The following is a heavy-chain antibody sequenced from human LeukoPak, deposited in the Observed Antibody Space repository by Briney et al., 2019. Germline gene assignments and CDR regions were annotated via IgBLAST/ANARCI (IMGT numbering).Heavy chain of an antibody. V-gene: IGHV1-69*13. Sequence: ASVKVSCKASGGTFSSYAISWVRQAPGQGLEWMGGITPIFGTANYAQKFQGRVTITAVESMSTAYMELSSLRSEDTAVYYCARGWLAETTMVTPYNYWGQGTLVTVSS. CDR1: GGTFSSYA. D-gene: IGHD4-23*01. J-gene: IGHJ4*02. CDR3: ARGWLAETTMVTPYNY. CDR2: ITPIFGTA.